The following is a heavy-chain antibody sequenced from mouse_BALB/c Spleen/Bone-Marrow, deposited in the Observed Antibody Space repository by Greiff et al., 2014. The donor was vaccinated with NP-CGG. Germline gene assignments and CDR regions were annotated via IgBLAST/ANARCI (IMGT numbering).Heavy chain of an antibody. J-gene: IGHJ4*01. Sequence: VQLQQPGPDLVKPGASVKISCKASGYSFTGYYMYWVKQSHGKSLEWIGRLNPNNGGNSYNQKFKGKAILTVDKSSSTAYMELRSPTSEASTVYYCSRYAFDYWGQGTSVTVSS. CDR1: GYSFTGYY. CDR3: SRYAFDY. CDR2: LNPNNGGN. V-gene: IGHV1-26*01.